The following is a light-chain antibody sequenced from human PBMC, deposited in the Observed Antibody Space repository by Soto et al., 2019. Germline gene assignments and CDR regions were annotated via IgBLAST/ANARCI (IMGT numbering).Light chain of an antibody. CDR1: KSISSW. CDR3: QLYTSYPLT. Sequence: DIQMTQSPSTLSASVGDRVTITCRASKSISSWLAWYQQKQGKAPNLLIYKASSLESGVPSRFSGSGSGTEFTLTISSLQPDDFASSYFQLYTSYPLTFSGGTKGEIK. J-gene: IGKJ4*01. V-gene: IGKV1-5*03. CDR2: KAS.